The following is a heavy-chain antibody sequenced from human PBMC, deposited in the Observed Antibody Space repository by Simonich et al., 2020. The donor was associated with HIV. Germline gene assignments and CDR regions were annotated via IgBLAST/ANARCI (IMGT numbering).Heavy chain of an antibody. CDR1: GGSFSGFY. D-gene: IGHD2-15*01. CDR2: SNHSGST. J-gene: IGHJ5*02. V-gene: IGHV4-34*01. CDR3: ARDRVMVATTVPYNWFDP. Sequence: GAGLLKPSETLSLTCAVTGGSFSGFYWSWIRQPPGQGLEWIGESNHSGSTNYNPSLKSRVAISVDTSKNKFSLKLCSVTAADTAVYYCARDRVMVATTVPYNWFDPWGQGTLVTVSS.